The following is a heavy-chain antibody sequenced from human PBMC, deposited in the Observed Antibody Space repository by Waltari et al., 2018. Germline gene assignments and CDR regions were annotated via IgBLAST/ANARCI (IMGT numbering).Heavy chain of an antibody. V-gene: IGHV3-23*01. Sequence: EVQLLESGGGLVQPGGSLRLSCAASGFTFSSYAMSWVRQAPGKGLEWVSAISGSGGSTYSADSQKGRFTISREKSKNTLYLQMNSLRAEDTAVYYCAKNSGYSSSWGRGTLVTVSS. CDR1: GFTFSSYA. CDR2: ISGSGGST. J-gene: IGHJ4*02. CDR3: AKNSGYSSS. D-gene: IGHD6-13*01.